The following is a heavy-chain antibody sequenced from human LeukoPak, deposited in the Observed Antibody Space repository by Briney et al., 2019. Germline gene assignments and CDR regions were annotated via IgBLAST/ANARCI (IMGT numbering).Heavy chain of an antibody. CDR1: GGSISSYY. V-gene: IGHV4-59*12. CDR2: IYYSGST. Sequence: SETLSLTCTVSGGSISSYYWSWIRQPPGKGLEWIGYIYYSGSTNYNPSLKSRVTISVDTSKNQFSLKLSSVTAADTAVYYCARRVLGYCSGGSCYGYAFDIWGQGTMVTVSS. CDR3: ARRVLGYCSGGSCYGYAFDI. J-gene: IGHJ3*02. D-gene: IGHD2-15*01.